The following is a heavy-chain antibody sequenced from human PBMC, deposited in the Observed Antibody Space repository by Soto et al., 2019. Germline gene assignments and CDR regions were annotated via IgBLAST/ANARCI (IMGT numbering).Heavy chain of an antibody. D-gene: IGHD6-13*01. Sequence: QVRLVESGGGVVQPGRSLRLSCAASGFTFSSYGMHWVRQAPGKGLEWVAVISYDGSNKYYADSVKGRFTISRDNSKNTLYLQMNSLRAEDTAVYYCAKDPEQEQQLVPPIVYGMDVWGQGTTVTVSS. J-gene: IGHJ6*02. V-gene: IGHV3-30*18. CDR1: GFTFSSYG. CDR2: ISYDGSNK. CDR3: AKDPEQEQQLVPPIVYGMDV.